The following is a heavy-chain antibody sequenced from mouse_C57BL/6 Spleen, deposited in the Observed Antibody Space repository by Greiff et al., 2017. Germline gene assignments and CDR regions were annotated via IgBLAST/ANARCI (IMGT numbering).Heavy chain of an antibody. J-gene: IGHJ3*01. Sequence: QVQLQQSGPGLVQPSQSLSITCTVSGFSLTSYGVHWVRQSPGKGLEWLGVIWRGGSTDYNAAFMSRLSITKYNSMSQVFFRMNSLQADATAIYYCVKSYYDYARAGFAYWGQGTLVTVSA. CDR2: IWRGGST. D-gene: IGHD2-4*01. CDR3: VKSYYDYARAGFAY. CDR1: GFSLTSYG. V-gene: IGHV2-5*01.